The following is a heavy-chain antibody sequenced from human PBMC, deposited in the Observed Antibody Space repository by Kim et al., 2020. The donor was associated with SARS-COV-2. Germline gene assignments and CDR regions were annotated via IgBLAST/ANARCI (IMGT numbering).Heavy chain of an antibody. D-gene: IGHD3-10*01. CDR1: GFSFSSFA. CDR2: ISGTGYTT. Sequence: GGSLRLSCAASGFSFSSFAMNWVRQAPGEGLKWVSGISGTGYTTHYADSVKGRFTVSRDNSKNTLYLQMNSLRAEDTAIYYCVTSPNGDYWGQGALVTVSS. V-gene: IGHV3-23*01. CDR3: VTSPNGDY. J-gene: IGHJ4*02.